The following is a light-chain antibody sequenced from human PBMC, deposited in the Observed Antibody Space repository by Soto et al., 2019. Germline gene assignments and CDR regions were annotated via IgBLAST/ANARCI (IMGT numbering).Light chain of an antibody. CDR2: SAS. J-gene: IGKJ1*01. V-gene: IGKV1-9*01. CDR3: ERHNNK. Sequence: QLTLAASFLSAYVGDRVTITCRASQGFSNYLAWFQQKPGQAPQLLIYSASTLHSGVPSRFSGSGSGKEFTLTISSLPPDDSATNFCERHNNKFGQGTKVDI. CDR1: QGFSNY.